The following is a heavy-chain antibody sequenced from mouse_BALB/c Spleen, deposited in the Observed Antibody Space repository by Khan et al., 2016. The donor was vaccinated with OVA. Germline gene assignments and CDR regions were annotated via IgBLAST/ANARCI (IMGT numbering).Heavy chain of an antibody. Sequence: EVELVESGGGLVQPGGSMKLSCVASGFTFSNYWMNWVRQSPEKGLEWVAEIRLKSNNYATHYAESVKGRFTISRDDSKSSVYLQMNNLRAEDTGMYYCTTYWYFDVWGAGTTVTVSS. V-gene: IGHV6-6*02. CDR3: TTYWYFDV. CDR2: IRLKSNNYAT. CDR1: GFTFSNYW. J-gene: IGHJ1*01.